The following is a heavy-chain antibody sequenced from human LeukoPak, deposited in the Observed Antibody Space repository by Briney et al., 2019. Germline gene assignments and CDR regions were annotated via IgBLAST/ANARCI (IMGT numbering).Heavy chain of an antibody. CDR1: GYTFTGYY. CDR3: ARSPPMVRGVITHNWFDP. D-gene: IGHD3-10*01. Sequence: GASVKVSCKASGYTFTGYYMHWVRQAPGQGLEWMGWINPNSGGTNYAQKFQGRVTMTRDTSISTAYMELSRLRSDDTAVYYCARSPPMVRGVITHNWFDPWGQGTLVTVSS. J-gene: IGHJ5*02. V-gene: IGHV1-2*02. CDR2: INPNSGGT.